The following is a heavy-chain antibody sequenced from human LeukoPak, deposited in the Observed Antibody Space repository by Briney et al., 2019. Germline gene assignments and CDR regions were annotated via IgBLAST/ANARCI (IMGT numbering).Heavy chain of an antibody. CDR3: ARIPGGALNWFDP. J-gene: IGHJ5*02. D-gene: IGHD2-2*02. CDR1: GGSISSSSYY. Sequence: PSETLSLTCTVSGGSISSSSYYWGWIRQPPGKGLEWIGSIYYSGSTYYNPSLKSRVTISLDTSKNQFSLRLSSVTSANAAVDYCARIPGGALNWFDPRGQRTLVTVSS. V-gene: IGHV4-39*01. CDR2: IYYSGST.